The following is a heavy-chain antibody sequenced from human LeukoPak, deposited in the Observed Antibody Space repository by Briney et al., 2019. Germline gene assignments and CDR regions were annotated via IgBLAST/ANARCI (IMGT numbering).Heavy chain of an antibody. D-gene: IGHD3-22*01. Sequence: SGPTLVNPTQTLTLTCTFSGFSLSTSGMCVSWIRQPPGKALEWLARIDWDDDKYYSTSLKTRLTISKDTSKIQVVLTMTNMDPVDTATYYCARRSPRGGYVDYWGQGTLVTVSS. CDR1: GFSLSTSGMC. CDR2: IDWDDDK. CDR3: ARRSPRGGYVDY. V-gene: IGHV2-70*11. J-gene: IGHJ4*02.